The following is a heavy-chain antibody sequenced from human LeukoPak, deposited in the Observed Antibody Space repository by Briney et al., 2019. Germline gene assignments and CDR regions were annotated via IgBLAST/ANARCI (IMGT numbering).Heavy chain of an antibody. CDR1: GASISDTSYY. CDR3: ARAYSSSSFYFDY. V-gene: IGHV4-39*07. D-gene: IGHD6-6*01. Sequence: SETLSLTCTVSGASISDTSYYWGWIRQSPGKGLEWIGSIYFSGNTYYNPSLKSRVTISVDTSKNQFSLKLSSVTAADTAVYYCARAYSSSSFYFDYRGQGTLVTVSS. J-gene: IGHJ4*02. CDR2: IYFSGNT.